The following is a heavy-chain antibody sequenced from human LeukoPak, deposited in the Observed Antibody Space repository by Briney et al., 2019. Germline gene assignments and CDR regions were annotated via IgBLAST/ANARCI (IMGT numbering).Heavy chain of an antibody. CDR3: AKDARRTNGWYFFDY. D-gene: IGHD6-19*01. Sequence: GGSLRLSCAASGFAFSRLAMGWVRQARGKGLEWVSVISDSGSLTYYADSVKGRFTISRDNSKNTLFLQMNGLRAEDTAVYYCAKDARRTNGWYFFDYWGQGTLVTVSS. CDR1: GFAFSRLA. CDR2: ISDSGSLT. V-gene: IGHV3-23*01. J-gene: IGHJ4*02.